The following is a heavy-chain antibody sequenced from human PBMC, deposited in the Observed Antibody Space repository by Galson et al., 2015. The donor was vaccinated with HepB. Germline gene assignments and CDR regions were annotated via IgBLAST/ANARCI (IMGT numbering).Heavy chain of an antibody. CDR3: TTDGGSGWYPSGGY. V-gene: IGHV3-15*01. J-gene: IGHJ4*02. CDR1: GFTFSNAW. Sequence: SLRLSCAASGFTFSNAWMSWVRQAPGKGLEWVGRIKSKTDGGTTDYAAPVKGRFTISRDDSKNTLYLQMNSLKTEDTAVYYCTTDGGSGWYPSGGYWGQGTLVTVSS. D-gene: IGHD6-19*01. CDR2: IKSKTDGGTT.